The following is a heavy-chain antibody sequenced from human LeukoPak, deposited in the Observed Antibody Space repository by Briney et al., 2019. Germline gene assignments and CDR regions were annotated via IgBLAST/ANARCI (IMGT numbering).Heavy chain of an antibody. CDR3: ARGRFSVYYFDC. D-gene: IGHD3-3*02. CDR2: IIHSGAT. Sequence: PSETLSLTCGASGGSFSDYYWSWIRQPPGKGLEWIGEIIHSGATSSNPSLKSRVTISMDPSKNQFSLKLSSVTAADTAVYYCARGRFSVYYFDCWGQGSLVTVSS. CDR1: GGSFSDYY. V-gene: IGHV4-34*01. J-gene: IGHJ4*02.